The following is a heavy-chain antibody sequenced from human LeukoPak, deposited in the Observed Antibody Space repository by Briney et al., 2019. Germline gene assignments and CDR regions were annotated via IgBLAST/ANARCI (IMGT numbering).Heavy chain of an antibody. Sequence: PGGSLRLSCAASGFTFSSYSMNWVRQAPGKGLEWVSYISRSSSTIYYADSVKGRFTISRDNAKNSLYLQMNSLRAEDTAVYYCARTYDYRFDPWGQGTLVTVSS. J-gene: IGHJ5*02. V-gene: IGHV3-48*04. CDR1: GFTFSSYS. CDR3: ARTYDYRFDP. CDR2: ISRSSSTI. D-gene: IGHD3-16*01.